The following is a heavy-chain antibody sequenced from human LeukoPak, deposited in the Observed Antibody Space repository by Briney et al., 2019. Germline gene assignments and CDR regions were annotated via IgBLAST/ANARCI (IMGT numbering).Heavy chain of an antibody. CDR1: GFNFSRYG. V-gene: IGHV3-33*01. CDR2: IWYDGSNK. CDR3: AQVTYVDYAYFDY. Sequence: GGSLRLSCAASGFNFSRYGMHCVRQAPGKGLEWVAVIWYDGSNKYYADSVKGRFTISRDNYKYTLYLRIISPRVEATAVYACAQVTYVDYAYFDYWGQGTLVTVSS. J-gene: IGHJ4*02. D-gene: IGHD4-17*01.